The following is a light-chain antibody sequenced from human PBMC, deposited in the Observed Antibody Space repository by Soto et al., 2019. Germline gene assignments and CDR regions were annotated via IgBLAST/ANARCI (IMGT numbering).Light chain of an antibody. V-gene: IGKV1-5*01. CDR1: QSISSG. CDR2: DDS. CDR3: PQDNSYSLT. Sequence: DIQMTQSPSTLSSSVGYRVTITCRASQSISSGLAWYQQKPGKAPKLLIYDDSSLEIGFPSRFSGIGSGTELTLTISSLQPDDFATYYCPQDNSYSLTVGGGTKVEI. J-gene: IGKJ4*01.